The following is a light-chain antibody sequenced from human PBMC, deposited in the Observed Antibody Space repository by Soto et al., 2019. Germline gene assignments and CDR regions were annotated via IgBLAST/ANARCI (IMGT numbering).Light chain of an antibody. CDR1: QSVGNNY. Sequence: EIVLTQSPGTLSLSPGERATLSCRASQSVGNNYLAWYQKKPGQAPRLLIHSASNRAAGIPDRFSGSGSGTDFILTISRLEPEDLAVYFCLQHATAPLTFGPGTKVNVK. J-gene: IGKJ3*01. CDR2: SAS. V-gene: IGKV3-20*01. CDR3: LQHATAPLT.